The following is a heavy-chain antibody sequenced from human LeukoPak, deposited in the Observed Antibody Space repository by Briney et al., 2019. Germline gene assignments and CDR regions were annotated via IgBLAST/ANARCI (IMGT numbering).Heavy chain of an antibody. CDR2: IYYSRST. Sequence: KPSETLSLTCTVSGVSVSSASSYWSWNRQAQGKGLEWIVFIYYSRSTSYTPSLKSPVTISLASSKNHFSLKLSSVAAADTAVYYCARDPGYCTGGSCGHFDYWGQGTLVTVST. V-gene: IGHV4-61*01. J-gene: IGHJ4*02. CDR3: ARDPGYCTGGSCGHFDY. D-gene: IGHD2-15*01. CDR1: GVSVSSASSY.